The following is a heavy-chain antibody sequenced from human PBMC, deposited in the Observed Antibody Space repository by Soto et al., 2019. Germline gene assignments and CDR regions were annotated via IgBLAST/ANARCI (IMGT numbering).Heavy chain of an antibody. J-gene: IGHJ4*02. CDR2: INQDGGGT. D-gene: IGHD6-19*01. V-gene: IGHV3-7*03. Sequence: SLRLSCVASGFTFSSSFMGWVRQAPGKGLEWVANINQDGGGTYYVDSVQGRFTISRDNAKDSLYLQMNSLRGEDTAVYYCARYFRGSGRYFFDYWGQGTLVTDSS. CDR1: GFTFSSSF. CDR3: ARYFRGSGRYFFDY.